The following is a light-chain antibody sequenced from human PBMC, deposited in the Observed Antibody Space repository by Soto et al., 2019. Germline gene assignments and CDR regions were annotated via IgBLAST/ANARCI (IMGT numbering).Light chain of an antibody. V-gene: IGLV2-14*01. CDR3: SSYTSSSTLAV. Sequence: QSVLTQPASVSGSPGQSITISCTRTSSDVGGYNYVSWYQQHPGKAPKLMIYDVSNRPSGVSNRFSGSKSGNTASLTISGLQAEDEADYYCSSYTSSSTLAVFGGGTQLT. J-gene: IGLJ2*01. CDR1: SSDVGGYNY. CDR2: DVS.